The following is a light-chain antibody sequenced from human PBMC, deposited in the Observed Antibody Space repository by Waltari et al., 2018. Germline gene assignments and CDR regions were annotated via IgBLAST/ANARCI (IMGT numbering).Light chain of an antibody. CDR1: QSLSRTY. V-gene: IGKV3-20*01. CDR2: GAS. J-gene: IGKJ1*01. CDR3: QQYVSSPWT. Sequence: EIVLTQSPGTLSLSPGERATLSCRASQSLSRTYLAWYHQRPGQPPRLLIYGASNRAAGVPDRFSGGGSGTDFTRTISRLEPEDYALYHCQQYVSSPWTFRQGTKVEIK.